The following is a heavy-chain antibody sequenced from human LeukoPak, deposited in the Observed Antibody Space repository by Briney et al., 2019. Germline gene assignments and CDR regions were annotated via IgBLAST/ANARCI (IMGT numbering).Heavy chain of an antibody. CDR1: GFTFSSYA. J-gene: IGHJ4*02. D-gene: IGHD2-2*01. CDR3: AKSGVVVPAATD. CDR2: ISGSGGST. V-gene: IGHV3-23*01. Sequence: GGSLRLSCAASGFTFSSYAMSWVSQAPGKGLEWVSAISGSGGSTYYADSVKGRFTISRDNSKNTLYLQMNSLRAEDTAVYYCAKSGVVVPAATDWGQGTLVTVSS.